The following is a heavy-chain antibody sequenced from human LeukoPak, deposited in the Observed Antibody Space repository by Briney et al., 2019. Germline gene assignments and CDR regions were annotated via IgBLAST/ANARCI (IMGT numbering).Heavy chain of an antibody. CDR3: ARDINYYDSSGYLETGVEPDY. CDR1: GYTFTCYY. V-gene: IGHV1-2*02. Sequence: ASVKVSCKASGYTFTCYYMHWVRQAPGQGLEWMGWINPNSGGTNYAQKFQGRVTMTRDTSISTAYMELSRLRSDDTAVYYCARDINYYDSSGYLETGVEPDYWGQGTLVTVSS. J-gene: IGHJ4*02. D-gene: IGHD3-22*01. CDR2: INPNSGGT.